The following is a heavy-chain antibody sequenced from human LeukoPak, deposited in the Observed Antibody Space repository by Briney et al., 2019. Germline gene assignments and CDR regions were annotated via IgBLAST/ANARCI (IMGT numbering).Heavy chain of an antibody. CDR3: AKSGDQVTVTKLDY. J-gene: IGHJ4*02. D-gene: IGHD4-17*01. CDR2: ISGSGGST. CDR1: GFTFSNYV. V-gene: IGHV3-23*01. Sequence: PGGSLRLSCAASGFTFSNYVMSWVRQAPGKGLEWVSGISGSGGSTFYADSVKGRFTISRDNSKNTLHLEMNSLRAEDTALFYCAKSGDQVTVTKLDYWGQGTLVTVSS.